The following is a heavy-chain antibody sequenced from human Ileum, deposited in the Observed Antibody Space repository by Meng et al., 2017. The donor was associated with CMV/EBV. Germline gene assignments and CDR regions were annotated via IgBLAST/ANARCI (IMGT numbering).Heavy chain of an antibody. CDR3: ARGVFDY. V-gene: IGHV3-21*01. CDR2: ISGTTNYI. CDR1: GFHLSNYG. J-gene: IGHJ4*02. Sequence: ILSCATCGFHLSNYGMNWVRQAPGKGLEWVSLISGTTNYIYYADSVRGRFTISRDDATKSVYLEMNTLRVEDTAIYYCARGVFDYWGQGILVTVSS.